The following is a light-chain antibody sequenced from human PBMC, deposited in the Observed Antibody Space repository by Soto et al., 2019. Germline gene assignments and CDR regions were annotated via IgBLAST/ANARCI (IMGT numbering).Light chain of an antibody. CDR3: HQRSNWPWT. J-gene: IGKJ1*01. CDR1: QSVSSY. CDR2: DLS. Sequence: EIVMTQSQVTLSVSPVERATISCRASQSVSSYLAWLQQKPGQAPRLLMYDLSNRATGIPARFSGSGPGTDFTIAISSLEPEDFAVYYCHQRSNWPWTFAQGTKVDIK. V-gene: IGKV3-11*01.